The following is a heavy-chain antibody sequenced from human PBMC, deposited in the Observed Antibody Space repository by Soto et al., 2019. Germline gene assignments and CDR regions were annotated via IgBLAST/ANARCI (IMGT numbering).Heavy chain of an antibody. CDR3: ARGGITIFGVVRPHYYYYYMDV. V-gene: IGHV3-74*01. CDR1: GSTFSSYW. Sequence: EVQLVESGGGLVRPGGSLKLSCAASGSTFSSYWMNWVRQAPGKGRGWVSRINSDGSSTSYADSVKGRFTISRTNAKNTLYLQMNSLRAEDTAVYYCARGGITIFGVVRPHYYYYYMDVWGKGTTVTVSS. CDR2: INSDGSST. J-gene: IGHJ6*03. D-gene: IGHD3-3*01.